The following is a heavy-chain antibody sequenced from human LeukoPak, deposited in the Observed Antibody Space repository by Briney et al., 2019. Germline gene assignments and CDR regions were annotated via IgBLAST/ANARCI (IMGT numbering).Heavy chain of an antibody. Sequence: ASVKVSCKASGYTFTSYGISWVRQAPGQGLEWMGWMNPNSGNTGYAQKFQGRVTMTRNTSISTAYMELSSLRSEDTAVYYCARGSMYYDFWSGYSLGYYGMDVWGQGTTVTVSS. CDR3: ARGSMYYDFWSGYSLGYYGMDV. CDR2: MNPNSGNT. J-gene: IGHJ6*02. CDR1: GYTFTSYG. V-gene: IGHV1-8*02. D-gene: IGHD3-3*01.